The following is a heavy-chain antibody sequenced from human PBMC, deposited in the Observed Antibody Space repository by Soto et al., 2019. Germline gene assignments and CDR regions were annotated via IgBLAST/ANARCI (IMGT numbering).Heavy chain of an antibody. V-gene: IGHV3-48*01. CDR3: ANHARGMDV. J-gene: IGHJ6*02. CDR1: GFTFSSYS. Sequence: EVQLVESGGGLVQPGGSLRLSCAASGFTFSSYSMNWVRQAPGKGLEWVSYISSSSSTIYYADSVKGRFTISRDNAKKSLYLQMNSLRAEDTAVYYCANHARGMDVWGQGTTVTVSS. CDR2: ISSSSSTI.